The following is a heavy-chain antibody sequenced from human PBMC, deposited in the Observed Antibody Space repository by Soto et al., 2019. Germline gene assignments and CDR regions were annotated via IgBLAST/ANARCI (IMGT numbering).Heavy chain of an antibody. CDR3: ARIIGYCRNNDCSWTFDI. J-gene: IGHJ3*02. D-gene: IGHD2-2*03. CDR2: FYPGDSTS. Sequence: PAESLKISCNTSGYSFISYWVAWVRQKPGKGLEWMGTFYPGDSTSTYSPSFQGQVTISVDKSISTAYLHLSSLKASDTAMYYCARIIGYCRNNDCSWTFDIWGQGTTVTVSS. V-gene: IGHV5-51*01. CDR1: GYSFISYW.